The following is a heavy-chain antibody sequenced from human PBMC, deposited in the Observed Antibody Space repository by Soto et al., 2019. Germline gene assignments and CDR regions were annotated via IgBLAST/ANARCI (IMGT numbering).Heavy chain of an antibody. CDR1: GGSISSVGYS. CDR3: ARGRYYRESSGNNFSDACDS. J-gene: IGHJ3*02. Sequence: PSETLSLTCGVSGGSISSVGYSWNWIPHPPGKGLEWIGYISYSVSTSYSPSLKSRVTMSLDKSKNQFSLKLTSVTAADTAVYYCARGRYYRESSGNNFSDACDSWGQGRMVTVSS. D-gene: IGHD3-22*01. V-gene: IGHV4-30-2*01. CDR2: ISYSVST.